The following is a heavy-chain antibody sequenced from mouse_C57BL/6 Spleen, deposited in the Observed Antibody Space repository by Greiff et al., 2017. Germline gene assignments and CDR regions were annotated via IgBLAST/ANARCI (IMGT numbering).Heavy chain of an antibody. V-gene: IGHV5-9-1*02. CDR3: TRANYYGSRGGYFDY. Sequence: EVHLVESGEGLVKPGGSLKLSCAASGFTFSSYAMSWVRQTPEKRLEWVAYISSGGDYIYYADTVKGRFTISRDNARNTLYLQMSSLKSEDTAMYYCTRANYYGSRGGYFDYWGQGTTLTVSS. J-gene: IGHJ2*01. CDR2: ISSGGDYI. D-gene: IGHD1-1*01. CDR1: GFTFSSYA.